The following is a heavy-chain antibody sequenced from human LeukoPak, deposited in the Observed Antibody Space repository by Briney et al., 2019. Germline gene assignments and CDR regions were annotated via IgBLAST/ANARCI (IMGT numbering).Heavy chain of an antibody. CDR2: ISSNGRNT. CDR1: GFTFSSFA. CDR3: AREDYGSGSYPLDY. J-gene: IGHJ4*02. V-gene: IGHV3-64*01. D-gene: IGHD3-10*01. Sequence: PGGSLRLSCAASGFTFSSFALHWVRQAPGKGLEYVSAISSNGRNTYYANSVKGRFTISRDNSKNTLYLQVGSLRAEDMAVYYCAREDYGSGSYPLDYWGQGTLVTVSS.